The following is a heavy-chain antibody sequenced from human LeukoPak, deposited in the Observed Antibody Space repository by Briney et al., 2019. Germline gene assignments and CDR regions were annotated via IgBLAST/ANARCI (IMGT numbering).Heavy chain of an antibody. CDR2: IYSGGST. CDR1: GFTFSNAW. V-gene: IGHV3-66*01. J-gene: IGHJ4*02. D-gene: IGHD2-2*02. CDR3: ARDRYSDY. Sequence: GGSLRLSCAASGFTFSNAWMSWVRQAPGKGLEWVSVIYSGGSTYYADSVKGRFTISRDNAKNSLYLQMNSLRAEDTAVYYCARDRYSDYWGQGTLVTVSS.